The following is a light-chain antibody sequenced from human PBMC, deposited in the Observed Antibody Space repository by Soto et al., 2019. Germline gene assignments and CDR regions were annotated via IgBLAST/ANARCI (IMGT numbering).Light chain of an antibody. V-gene: IGKV1-12*01. CDR2: DAS. CDR3: QQANSFPLT. CDR1: QTISNW. J-gene: IGKJ4*01. Sequence: DIQMTQSPSALSASVGDRVTITCRASQTISNWLAWYQQKPGKAPKLLIYDASSLESGVPSRFGGSGSGTDFTLTISSLQPEDFATYYCQQANSFPLTFGGGTKVDIK.